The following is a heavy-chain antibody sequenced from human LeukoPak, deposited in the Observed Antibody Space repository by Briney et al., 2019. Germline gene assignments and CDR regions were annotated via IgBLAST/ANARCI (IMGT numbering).Heavy chain of an antibody. D-gene: IGHD4-11*01. Sequence: ASVTVSCKASGYTFTSYDINWVRQAPGQGLEWMGWMNPNSGNTGYAQKFQGRVTITRNTSISTAYMELSSLRSEDTAVYYCARESGDYRSNWFDPWGQGTLVTVSS. CDR3: ARESGDYRSNWFDP. V-gene: IGHV1-8*03. CDR2: MNPNSGNT. J-gene: IGHJ5*02. CDR1: GYTFTSYD.